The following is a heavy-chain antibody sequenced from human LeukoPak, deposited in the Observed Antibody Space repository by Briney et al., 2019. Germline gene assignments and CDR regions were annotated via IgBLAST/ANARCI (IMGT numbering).Heavy chain of an antibody. CDR1: GGSFSGYY. J-gene: IGHJ6*02. CDR3: ARVNLWGSRGMDV. Sequence: TSETLSLTCAVYGGSFSGYYWSWIRQPPGKGLEWIGEINHSGSTNYNPSLKSRVTISVDTSKNQFSLKLSSVTAADTAVYYCARVNLWGSRGMDVWGQGTTVTVSS. D-gene: IGHD7-27*01. CDR2: INHSGST. V-gene: IGHV4-34*01.